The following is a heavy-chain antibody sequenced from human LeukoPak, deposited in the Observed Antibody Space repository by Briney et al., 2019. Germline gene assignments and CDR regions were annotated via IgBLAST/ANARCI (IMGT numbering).Heavy chain of an antibody. CDR1: GYSISSGYY. CDR2: IYHSGST. J-gene: IGHJ5*02. D-gene: IGHD6-19*01. V-gene: IGHV4-38-2*02. CDR3: ARDSSSGCHLCWFDP. Sequence: SETLSLTCTVSGYSISSGYYWGWIRPPPGKGLEWIGSIYHSGSTYYNPSLKSRGTISVDTSKNQFSLKLSSVTAADTAVYYCARDSSSGCHLCWFDPWGQGTLVTVSS.